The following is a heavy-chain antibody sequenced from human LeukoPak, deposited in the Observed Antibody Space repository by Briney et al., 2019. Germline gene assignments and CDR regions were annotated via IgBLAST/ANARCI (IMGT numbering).Heavy chain of an antibody. CDR1: GFTFSSYA. Sequence: GGSLRLSCAASGFTFSSYAMSWVRQAPGKGLEWVSAISGSGGSRYYADSVKGRFTISRDNAKKTLYLQMNSLRAEDTAMYYCARLDFGQDYWGQGTLVTVSS. CDR2: ISGSGGSR. CDR3: ARLDFGQDY. J-gene: IGHJ4*02. D-gene: IGHD3/OR15-3a*01. V-gene: IGHV3-23*01.